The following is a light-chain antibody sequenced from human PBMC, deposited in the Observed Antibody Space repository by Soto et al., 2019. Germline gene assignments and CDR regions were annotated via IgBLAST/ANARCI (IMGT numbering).Light chain of an antibody. V-gene: IGKV1-8*01. J-gene: IGKJ1*01. CDR1: QDISTY. CDR2: AAS. CDR3: QQYYSYPRT. Sequence: AIRMTQSPSSFSASTGDRVTITCRASQDISTYLAWYQQKAGKAPKLLIYAASTLQTGVPSRFSGSASGTDFTLTISYLQSEDFATYCCQQYYSYPRTVGQGTKVEIK.